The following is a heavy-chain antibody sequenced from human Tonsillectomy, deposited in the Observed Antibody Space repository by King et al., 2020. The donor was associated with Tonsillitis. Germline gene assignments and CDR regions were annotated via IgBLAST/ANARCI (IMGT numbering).Heavy chain of an antibody. D-gene: IGHD3-10*01. CDR2: IWYDGSNK. CDR3: AREGGYGSGSYYNYYYYYMDV. J-gene: IGHJ6*03. V-gene: IGHV3-33*08. Sequence: VQLVESGGGVVQPGRSLRLSCAASGFTFSSYGMHWVRQAPGKGLEWVAVIWYDGSNKYYADSVKGRFTISRDNSKNTLYLQMNSLRAEDTAVYYCAREGGYGSGSYYNYYYYYMDVWGKGTTVTVSS. CDR1: GFTFSSYG.